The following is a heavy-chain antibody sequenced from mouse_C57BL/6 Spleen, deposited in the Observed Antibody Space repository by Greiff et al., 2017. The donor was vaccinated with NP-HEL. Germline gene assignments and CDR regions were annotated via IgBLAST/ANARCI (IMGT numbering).Heavy chain of an antibody. J-gene: IGHJ3*01. D-gene: IGHD2-3*01. CDR3: ARANDGWFAY. CDR2: IDPSDSET. Sequence: QVHVKQPGAELVRPGSSVKLSCKASGYTFTSYWMHWVKQRPIQGLEWIGNIDPSDSETHYNQKFKDKATLTVDKSSSTAYMQLSSLTSEDSAVYYCARANDGWFAYWGQGTLVTVSA. V-gene: IGHV1-52*01. CDR1: GYTFTSYW.